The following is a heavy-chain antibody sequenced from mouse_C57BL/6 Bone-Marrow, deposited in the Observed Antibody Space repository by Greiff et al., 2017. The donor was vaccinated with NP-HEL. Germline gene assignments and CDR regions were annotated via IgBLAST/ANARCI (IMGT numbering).Heavy chain of an antibody. V-gene: IGHV5-6*01. CDR2: ISSGGSYT. CDR1: GFTFSSYG. CDR3: ARHILPLLLRNAMDY. J-gene: IGHJ4*01. Sequence: EVQRVESGGDLVKPGGSLKLSCAASGFTFSSYGMSWVRQTPDKRLEWVATISSGGSYTYYPDSVKGRFTISRDNAKNTLYLQMSSLKSEDTAMYYCARHILPLLLRNAMDYWGQGTSVTVSS. D-gene: IGHD1-1*01.